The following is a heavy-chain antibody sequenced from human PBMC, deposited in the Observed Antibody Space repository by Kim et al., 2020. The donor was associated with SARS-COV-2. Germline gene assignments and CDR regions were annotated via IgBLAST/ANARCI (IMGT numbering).Heavy chain of an antibody. CDR3: AKDDGLVPPNDYGMDV. Sequence: GKGRFTRSRDNAKNSLYLQMNSLRAEDTALYYCAKDDGLVPPNDYGMDVWGQGTTVTVSS. V-gene: IGHV3-9*01. D-gene: IGHD6-13*01. J-gene: IGHJ6*02.